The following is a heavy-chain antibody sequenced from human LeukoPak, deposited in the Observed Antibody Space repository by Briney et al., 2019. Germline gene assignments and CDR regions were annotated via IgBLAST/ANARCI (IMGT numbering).Heavy chain of an antibody. V-gene: IGHV4-59*01. D-gene: IGHD5-18*01. CDR1: GGSINSYY. J-gene: IGHJ4*02. CDR3: ARKTEYSELGYFDY. CDR2: IYYSGST. Sequence: SETLSLTCTVSGGSINSYYWSWIRQPPGKGLEWIGYIYYSGSTNYNPSLKSRVTISVDTSNNQFSLKLSSVTAADTAVYYCARKTEYSELGYFDYWGQGTLVTVSS.